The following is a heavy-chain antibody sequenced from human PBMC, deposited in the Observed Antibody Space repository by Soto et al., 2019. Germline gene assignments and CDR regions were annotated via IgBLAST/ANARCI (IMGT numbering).Heavy chain of an antibody. Sequence: ASVKVSCKASGGTVSSYAISWVRQAPGQGLEWMGGIIPIFGTANYAQKFQGRVTITADESTSTAYMGLSSLRSEDPAVYYCARDNALVSDYYYGMDVWGQGTTVTVSS. CDR2: IIPIFGTA. CDR3: ARDNALVSDYYYGMDV. J-gene: IGHJ6*02. V-gene: IGHV1-69*01. CDR1: GGTVSSYA. D-gene: IGHD6-13*01.